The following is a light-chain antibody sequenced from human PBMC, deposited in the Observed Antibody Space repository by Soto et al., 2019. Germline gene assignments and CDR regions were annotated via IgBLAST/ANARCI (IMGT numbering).Light chain of an antibody. CDR1: QSVSSSY. Sequence: EIVLTQSPGTLSLSPGERAILSCRASQSVSSSYLAWYRQKPGQAPSLLIYGASSRATGIPDRFSGSGSGTDFTLTISRLEPEDFAVYYCQQCGSSPRTFGQGTKVDIK. V-gene: IGKV3-20*01. J-gene: IGKJ1*01. CDR2: GAS. CDR3: QQCGSSPRT.